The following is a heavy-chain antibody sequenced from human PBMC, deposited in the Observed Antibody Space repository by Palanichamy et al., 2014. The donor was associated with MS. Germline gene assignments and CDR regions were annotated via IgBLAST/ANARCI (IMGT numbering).Heavy chain of an antibody. CDR2: ISASDGGT. D-gene: IGHD1-7*01. CDR1: GLTFSSYG. V-gene: IGHV3-23*01. Sequence: EVQLLDSGGGLVQPGGSLRLSCAASGLTFSSYGMSWVRQAPGKGLEWVSAISASDGGTYYADSVKGRFTISKDNSKNTLYLQMNSLRAEDTAVYYCAKDRTGTTRRALDYWGQGTLVTVSS. CDR3: AKDRTGTTRRALDY. J-gene: IGHJ4*02.